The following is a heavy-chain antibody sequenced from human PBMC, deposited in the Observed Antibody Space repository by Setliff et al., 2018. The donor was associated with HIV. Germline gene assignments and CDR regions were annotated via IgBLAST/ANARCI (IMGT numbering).Heavy chain of an antibody. CDR1: GYTFTGYY. CDR2: INPNSGGT. D-gene: IGHD4-17*01. CDR3: ARDGPAPLTTVVTPGDY. Sequence: ASVKVSCKASGYTFTGYYMHWVRQAPGQGLEWMGRINPNSGGTNYAQKFQGRVTMTRDTSISTAYMELSRLRSDDTAGYYCARDGPAPLTTVVTPGDYWGQGTLVTVSS. J-gene: IGHJ4*02. V-gene: IGHV1-2*06.